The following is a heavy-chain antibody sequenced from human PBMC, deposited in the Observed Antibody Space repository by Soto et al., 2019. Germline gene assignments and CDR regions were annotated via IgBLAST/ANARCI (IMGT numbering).Heavy chain of an antibody. CDR3: ARDLWGYCGTDCYPLDV. D-gene: IGHD2-21*02. Sequence: QVRLQESGPGLVKPSETLSLTCTVSGGSISRYYWSWIRQPPGKGLEWIGYLYNTGSTIYNPSLKSRVTLAVDTSKNQVSLKLNSLPAADTAVYYCARDLWGYCGTDCYPLDVWGQGTTVTVSS. V-gene: IGHV4-59*01. CDR2: LYNTGST. J-gene: IGHJ6*02. CDR1: GGSISRYY.